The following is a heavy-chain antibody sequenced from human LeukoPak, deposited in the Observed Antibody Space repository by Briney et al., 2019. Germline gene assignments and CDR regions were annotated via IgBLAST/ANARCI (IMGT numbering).Heavy chain of an antibody. CDR2: IWFDGSNQ. CDR3: ARAIGSWGYNNLDY. V-gene: IGHV3-33*01. J-gene: IGHJ4*02. Sequence: PGGSLRLSCAASGFTFSSNGMHWVRQAPGKGLQWVAVIWFDGSNQYYADSVRGRFTISRDSSKNTLYLQMNGLRAEDTGLYYCARAIGSWGYNNLDYWGQGTLVTVSS. D-gene: IGHD5-24*01. CDR1: GFTFSSNG.